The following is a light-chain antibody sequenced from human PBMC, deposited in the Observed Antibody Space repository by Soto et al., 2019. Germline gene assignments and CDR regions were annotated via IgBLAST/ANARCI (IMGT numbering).Light chain of an antibody. V-gene: IGKV3-15*01. Sequence: IVLTQSPGTLSLSPGERATLSCRASQSVSSHLAWYQHKPGQAPRLLFYDASTRATGIPARFSGSGSGTEFTLAFSILQSEDLAVYYCQHYDGWPVTFGQGTRLEIK. CDR3: QHYDGWPVT. CDR2: DAS. J-gene: IGKJ5*01. CDR1: QSVSSH.